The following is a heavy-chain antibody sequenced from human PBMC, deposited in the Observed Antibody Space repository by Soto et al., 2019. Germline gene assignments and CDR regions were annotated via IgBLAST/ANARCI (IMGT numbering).Heavy chain of an antibody. CDR2: INPNSGGT. CDR3: ARAFPSIAAAGRGWGEYGMDV. Sequence: QVQLVQSGAEVKKPGASVKVSCKASGYTFTGYYMHWVRQAPGQGLEWMGWINPNSGGTNYAQKFQGWVTTTRDTSISTAYMELSRLRSDDTAVYYCARAFPSIAAAGRGWGEYGMDVWGQGTTVTVSS. J-gene: IGHJ6*02. V-gene: IGHV1-2*04. D-gene: IGHD6-13*01. CDR1: GYTFTGYY.